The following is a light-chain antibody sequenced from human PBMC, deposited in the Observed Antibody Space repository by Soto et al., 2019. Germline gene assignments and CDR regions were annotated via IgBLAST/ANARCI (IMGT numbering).Light chain of an antibody. CDR3: QQYVTYPLT. J-gene: IGKJ4*01. CDR2: SAS. CDR1: QRISTY. Sequence: DIQMTQSPSSLSASVGDSVTITCRASQRISTYLAWFQLKPGKAPKFLISSASILDTGVPSRFSGSGSGTDFTLPISSLQPEDFATYACQQYVTYPLTFGGGTKVEI. V-gene: IGKV1-16*01.